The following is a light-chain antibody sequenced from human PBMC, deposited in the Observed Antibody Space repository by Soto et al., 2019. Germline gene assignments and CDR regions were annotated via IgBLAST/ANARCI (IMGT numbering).Light chain of an antibody. Sequence: QSALTQPASVSGSPGQSITISCTGTSSDVGGYNYVSWYQQHPGKAPKLMIYDVSNRPSGVSNRFSGSKSGNTASLTISGRQAEDEADYYCSSYTTSSALRVFGGGTK. CDR3: SSYTTSSALRV. V-gene: IGLV2-14*01. CDR2: DVS. J-gene: IGLJ2*01. CDR1: SSDVGGYNY.